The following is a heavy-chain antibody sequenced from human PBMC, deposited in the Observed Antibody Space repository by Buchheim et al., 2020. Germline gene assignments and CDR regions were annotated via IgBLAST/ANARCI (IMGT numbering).Heavy chain of an antibody. V-gene: IGHV4-39*01. Sequence: QLQLQESGPGLVKPSETLSLTCTVSGGSISSSSYYWGWIRQPPGKGLEWIGSIHYSGSTYYNPSLKSRVTISVDTSKNQFSLKLSSVTAADTAVYYCARNPYAYCGGDCYFRGYNWFDPWGQGTL. CDR1: GGSISSSSYY. CDR2: IHYSGST. J-gene: IGHJ5*02. CDR3: ARNPYAYCGGDCYFRGYNWFDP. D-gene: IGHD2-21*01.